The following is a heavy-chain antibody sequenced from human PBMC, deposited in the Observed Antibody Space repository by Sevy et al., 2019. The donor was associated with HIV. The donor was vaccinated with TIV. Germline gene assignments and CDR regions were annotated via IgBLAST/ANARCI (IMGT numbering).Heavy chain of an antibody. J-gene: IGHJ3*01. CDR2: ISFDGSDK. V-gene: IGHV3-33*03. D-gene: IGHD3-22*01. CDR3: AKRERSYYDSSGNYDAFDV. CDR1: GFDFSTYG. Sequence: GGSLRLSCAASGFDFSTYGMHWVRQAPGKGLEWVAFISFDGSDKWYGDSVKGRFTISRDNSKNTLYVQMNTLRDEDTAVYYCAKRERSYYDSSGNYDAFDVWGQGTLVTVSS.